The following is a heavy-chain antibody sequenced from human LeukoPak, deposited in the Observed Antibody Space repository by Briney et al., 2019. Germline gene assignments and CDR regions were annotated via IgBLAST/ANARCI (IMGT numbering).Heavy chain of an antibody. J-gene: IGHJ3*02. CDR3: ATGGPMIAVVITSRPFDI. D-gene: IGHD3-22*01. Sequence: ASVKVSCKLSGYSLTELSIHWVRQAPRKGLEWMGGFDPEYQKTIYAERFQDRVTLTEDTSTDTAYMELSSLRSDDTAVYYCATGGPMIAVVITSRPFDIWGQGTMVTVSS. CDR2: FDPEYQKT. CDR1: GYSLTELS. V-gene: IGHV1-24*01.